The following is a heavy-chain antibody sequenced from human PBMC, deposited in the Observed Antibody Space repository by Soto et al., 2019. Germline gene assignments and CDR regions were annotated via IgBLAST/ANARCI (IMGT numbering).Heavy chain of an antibody. V-gene: IGHV3-13*01. Sequence: EVQLVESGGGLVQPGGSLRLSCAASGFTFSSYDMHWVRQTPGKGLEWVSVISTAGDTYYQDSVKGRFTISRENAKNSLYLPMNSLRDGDTAVYYCVKEGFAGLDAFDVWGQGTMVTVSS. CDR1: GFTFSSYD. J-gene: IGHJ3*01. CDR3: VKEGFAGLDAFDV. CDR2: ISTAGDT.